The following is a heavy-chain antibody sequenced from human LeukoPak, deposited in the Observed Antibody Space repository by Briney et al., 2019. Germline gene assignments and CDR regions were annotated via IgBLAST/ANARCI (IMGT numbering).Heavy chain of an antibody. V-gene: IGHV4-4*07. J-gene: IGHJ4*02. CDR3: ARAPEFSSGWLLDW. Sequence: SETLSLTCTVSGGSISSYYWSWVRQSAGKGLEWIGRIHPSGSTNYNPSLESRVTMSVDTSKKQFSLKVTSVTATDTGVYYCARAPEFSSGWLLDWWGQGSLVTVSP. CDR2: IHPSGST. CDR1: GGSISSYY. D-gene: IGHD6-19*01.